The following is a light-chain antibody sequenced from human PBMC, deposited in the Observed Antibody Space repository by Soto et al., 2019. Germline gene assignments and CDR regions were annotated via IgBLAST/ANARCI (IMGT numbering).Light chain of an antibody. CDR3: ETWDSNTRV. J-gene: IGLJ3*02. V-gene: IGLV4-60*02. Sequence: QPVLTQSSSAYASLVSSVKLTCTLSSGHSSYIIAWHQQQPGKAPRYLMKLEGSGSYNKGSGVPDRFSGSSSGADRYLTISKLQFEDEADYYCETWDSNTRVFGGGTKLTVL. CDR1: SGHSSYI. CDR2: LEGSGSY.